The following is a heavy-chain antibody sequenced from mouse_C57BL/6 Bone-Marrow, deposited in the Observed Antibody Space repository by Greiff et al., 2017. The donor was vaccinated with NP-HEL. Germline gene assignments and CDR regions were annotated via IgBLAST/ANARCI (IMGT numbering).Heavy chain of an antibody. CDR1: GYSFTGYY. J-gene: IGHJ2*01. V-gene: IGHV1-42*01. CDR3: ARFLYSCGSSLYFDY. D-gene: IGHD1-1*01. Sequence: VQLQQSGPELVKPGASVKISCKASGYSFTGYYMNWVKQSPEKSLEWIGEINPSTGGTTYNQKFKAKATLTVDKSSSTDYMQLKSLTSEDSAVYYCARFLYSCGSSLYFDYWGQGTTLTVSS. CDR2: INPSTGGT.